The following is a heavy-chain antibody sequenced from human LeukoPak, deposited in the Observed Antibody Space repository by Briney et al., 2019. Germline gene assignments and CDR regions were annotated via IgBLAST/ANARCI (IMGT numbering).Heavy chain of an antibody. CDR2: FVYDGSNQ. CDR1: GFIFTNYG. V-gene: IGHV3-30*03. J-gene: IGHJ4*02. Sequence: SGGSLRLSCAASGFIFTNYGMHWVRQAPGKALEWVAVFVYDGSNQFYADSVRGRFTISRDISKNTVYLQMNSLRVEDTAVYFCARASWDLGYSYGYYSYWGQGTLVTVPS. D-gene: IGHD5-18*01. CDR3: ARASWDLGYSYGYYSY.